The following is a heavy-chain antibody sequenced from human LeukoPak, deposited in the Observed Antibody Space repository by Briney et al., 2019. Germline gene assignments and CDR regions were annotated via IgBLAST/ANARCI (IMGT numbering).Heavy chain of an antibody. V-gene: IGHV4-61*01. CDR2: IYYSGST. CDR3: AREMEDSSSWYFD. CDR1: GGSVSSGIYY. Sequence: PSETLSLTCTVSGGSVSSGIYYWSWIRQPPGKGLEWIGYIYYSGSTNYNPSLKSRVTISVDTSKNQFSLKLSSVTAADTAVYYCAREMEDSSSWYFDWGQGTLVTVSS. J-gene: IGHJ4*02. D-gene: IGHD6-13*01.